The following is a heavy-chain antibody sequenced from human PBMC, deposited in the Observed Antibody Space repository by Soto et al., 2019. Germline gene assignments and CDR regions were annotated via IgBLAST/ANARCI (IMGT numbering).Heavy chain of an antibody. J-gene: IGHJ4*02. CDR3: AGGFPSMTCYGEYYFDY. CDR2: FYSGGST. CDR1: GFTVSTNH. V-gene: IGHV3-53*01. D-gene: IGHD2-2*01. Sequence: PGGSLRLSCEAFGFTVSTNHMSWIRQTPGKGLEWVSVFYSGGSTFYADSVKGRFTISRDNSRNTLYLQMRSLGAEDTAVYYCAGGFPSMTCYGEYYFDYWGRGTLFTVSS.